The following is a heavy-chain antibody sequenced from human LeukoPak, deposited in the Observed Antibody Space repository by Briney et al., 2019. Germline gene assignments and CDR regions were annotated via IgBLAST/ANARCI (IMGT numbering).Heavy chain of an antibody. V-gene: IGHV4-39*01. CDR2: IDYRERT. Sequence: SETLSLTCTVSGGSITASYHYWGWIRQPPGKGLEWIGSIDYRERTTYNPSLKSRVTISADTSRNQFSLKLSSVTARDTAVYYCASYVSRTMRDSWGQGTLVSVSS. CDR3: ASYVSRTMRDS. CDR1: GGSITASYHY. D-gene: IGHD3-16*01. J-gene: IGHJ4*02.